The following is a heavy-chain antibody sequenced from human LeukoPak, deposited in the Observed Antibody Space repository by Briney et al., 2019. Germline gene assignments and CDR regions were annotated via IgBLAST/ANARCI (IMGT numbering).Heavy chain of an antibody. Sequence: SQTLSLTRTVSGRSISSGDYYWSWIRQPSGKGLEWIGYIYYSGSTYYNPSLKSRVTISVDTSKNQFSLKLSSVTAADTAVYYCARVILTGWFDPWGQGTLVTVSS. D-gene: IGHD2-8*01. V-gene: IGHV4-30-4*08. J-gene: IGHJ5*02. CDR1: GRSISSGDYY. CDR3: ARVILTGWFDP. CDR2: IYYSGST.